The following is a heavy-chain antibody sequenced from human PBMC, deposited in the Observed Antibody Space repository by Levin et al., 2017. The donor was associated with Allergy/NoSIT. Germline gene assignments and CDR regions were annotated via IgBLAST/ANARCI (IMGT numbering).Heavy chain of an antibody. CDR3: ARGGDYYYYMDV. V-gene: IGHV4-30-2*01. Sequence: PSETLSLTCAVSGGSISSGGYSWSWIRQPPGMGLEWIGYIYHSGSTYYNPSLKSRVTISVDRSKNQFPLTPSSVTAAATSVYYCARGGDYYYYMDVWGKGTTVTVSS. J-gene: IGHJ6*03. CDR2: IYHSGST. CDR1: GGSISSGGYS.